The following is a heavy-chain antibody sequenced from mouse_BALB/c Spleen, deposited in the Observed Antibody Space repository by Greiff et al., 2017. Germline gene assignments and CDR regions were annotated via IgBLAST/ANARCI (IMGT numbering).Heavy chain of an antibody. J-gene: IGHJ4*01. V-gene: IGHV14-1*02. CDR1: GFNIKDYY. CDR3: ASGYQGSRAMDY. CDR2: IDPENGNT. Sequence: EVQLQQSGAELVRPGALVKLSCKASGFNIKDYYMHWVKQRPEQGLEWIGWIDPENGNTIYDPKFQGKASITADTSSNTAYLQLSSLTSEDTAVYYCASGYQGSRAMDYWGQGTSVTVSS. D-gene: IGHD2-2*01.